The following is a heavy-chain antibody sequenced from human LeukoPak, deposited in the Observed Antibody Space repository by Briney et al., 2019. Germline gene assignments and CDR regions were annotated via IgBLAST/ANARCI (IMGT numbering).Heavy chain of an antibody. Sequence: GGSLRLSCAASGFTFDDYGMSRVRQAPGKGLEWVSGINWNGGSTGYADSVKGRFTISRDNAKNSLYLQMNSLRAEDTALYYCARAPMVVSPEYYFDYWGQGTLVTVSS. V-gene: IGHV3-20*04. CDR2: INWNGGST. J-gene: IGHJ4*02. D-gene: IGHD4-23*01. CDR3: ARAPMVVSPEYYFDY. CDR1: GFTFDDYG.